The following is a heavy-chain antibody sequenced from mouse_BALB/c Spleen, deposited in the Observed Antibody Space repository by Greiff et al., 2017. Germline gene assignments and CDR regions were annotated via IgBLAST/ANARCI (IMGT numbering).Heavy chain of an antibody. CDR1: GYSFTGYF. Sequence: VQLQQSGPELVKPGASVKISCKASGYSFTGYFMNWVMQSHGKSLEWIGRINPYNGDTFYNQKFKGKATLTVDKSSSTAHMELRSLASEDTAIYDCARPYLNGNVYYYARDYWGQGTSVTVSS. CDR2: INPYNGDT. V-gene: IGHV1-20*02. D-gene: IGHD2-1*01. CDR3: ARPYLNGNVYYYARDY. J-gene: IGHJ4*01.